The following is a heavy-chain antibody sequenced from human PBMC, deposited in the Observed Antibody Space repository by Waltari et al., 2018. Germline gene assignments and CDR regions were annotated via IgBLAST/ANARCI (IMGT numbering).Heavy chain of an antibody. J-gene: IGHJ4*02. CDR1: GLHFVSAW. D-gene: IGHD3-10*01. Sequence: EVQLVESGGGLVNRGGSLRPSFVGSGLHFVSAWLTWFRQAAGRGLEFVSLMKRKTSCGTAFYSAPGEGRYTSSRDDSQKTLYLQMNSLKTEDTAVYYCVADISEVGRGEFDYWAQGTGVTVSS. CDR2: MKRKTSCGTA. CDR3: VADISEVGRGEFDY. V-gene: IGHV3-15*01.